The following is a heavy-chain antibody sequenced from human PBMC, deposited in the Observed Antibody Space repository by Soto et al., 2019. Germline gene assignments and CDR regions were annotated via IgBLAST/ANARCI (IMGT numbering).Heavy chain of an antibody. CDR1: GFTFSSYG. Sequence: QVQLVESGGGVVQPGRSLRLSCAASGFTFSSYGMHWVRQAPGKGLEGVAVIWYDGSNKYYADSVKGRFTISRDNSKNTLYLQMNSLRAEDTAVYYCARVGTYSSSPQYYYYYMDVWGKGTTVTVSS. CDR2: IWYDGSNK. V-gene: IGHV3-33*01. D-gene: IGHD6-6*01. CDR3: ARVGTYSSSPQYYYYYMDV. J-gene: IGHJ6*03.